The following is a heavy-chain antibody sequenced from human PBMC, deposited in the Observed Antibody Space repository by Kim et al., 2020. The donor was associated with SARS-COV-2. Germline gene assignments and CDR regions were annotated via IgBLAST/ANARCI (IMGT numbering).Heavy chain of an antibody. J-gene: IGHJ6*02. Sequence: SETLSLTCTVSGGSVSSGSYYWSWIRQPPGKGLEWIGYIYYSGSTNYNPSLKSRVTISVDTSKNQFSLKLSSVTAADTAVYYCARGTYYYDSSGYYYPGDYGMDVWGQGTTVTVSS. V-gene: IGHV4-61*01. D-gene: IGHD3-22*01. CDR3: ARGTYYYDSSGYYYPGDYGMDV. CDR1: GGSVSSGSYY. CDR2: IYYSGST.